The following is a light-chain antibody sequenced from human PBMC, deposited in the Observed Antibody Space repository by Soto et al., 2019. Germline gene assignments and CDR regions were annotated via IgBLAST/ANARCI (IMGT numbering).Light chain of an antibody. V-gene: IGLV2-14*01. CDR1: SSDVGGYNY. CDR3: FSYTTSSTLV. J-gene: IGLJ3*02. Sequence: QSALTQHASVSGSPGQSITISCTGTSSDVGGYNYVSWYQQHPAKAPKLMIYEVSNRPSGVSHRFSGSKSGNTASLTISGLQAEDEADYYCFSYTTSSTLVFGVGTKVTVL. CDR2: EVS.